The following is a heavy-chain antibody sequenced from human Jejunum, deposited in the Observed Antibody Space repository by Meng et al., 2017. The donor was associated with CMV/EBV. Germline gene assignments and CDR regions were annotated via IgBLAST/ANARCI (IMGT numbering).Heavy chain of an antibody. J-gene: IGHJ4*02. V-gene: IGHV3-53*01. Sequence: SGFTFNTIYLSLVRPAPGKGLEWVSTLYTGGSSFYRDSVEGRFVISRDTSKNTLYLQMNSLRPEDTAIYYCAKGEGRPHYYFDYWGQGTLVTVSS. CDR1: GFTFNTIY. CDR3: AKGEGRPHYYFDY. CDR2: LYTGGSS. D-gene: IGHD1-26*01.